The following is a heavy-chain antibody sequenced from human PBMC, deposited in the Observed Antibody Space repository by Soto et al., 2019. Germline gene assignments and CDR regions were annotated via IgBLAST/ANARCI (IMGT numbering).Heavy chain of an antibody. CDR3: AKHTSGWDFES. D-gene: IGHD6-19*01. CDR2: ISGSGSST. Sequence: VGSLRLSCVASGFTLSSYAMSWVRQAPVKGLEWVSAISGSGSSTYYAASVKGRFTISRDNSKNMQFLQMNSLRAEDTAVYYCAKHTSGWDFESWGQGTLVT. CDR1: GFTLSSYA. V-gene: IGHV3-23*01. J-gene: IGHJ4*02.